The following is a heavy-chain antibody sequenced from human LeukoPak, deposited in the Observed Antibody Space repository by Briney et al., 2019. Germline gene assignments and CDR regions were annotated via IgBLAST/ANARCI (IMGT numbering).Heavy chain of an antibody. Sequence: GGSLRLSCAASGFTVSSNYMSWVRQAPRKGLEWVSVIYSGGSTYYADSVKGRFTISRDNSKNTLYLQMNSLRAEDTAVYYCARDLYYYDSSGYYAIDYWGQGTLVTVSS. J-gene: IGHJ4*02. CDR3: ARDLYYYDSSGYYAIDY. V-gene: IGHV3-66*01. D-gene: IGHD3-22*01. CDR1: GFTVSSNY. CDR2: IYSGGST.